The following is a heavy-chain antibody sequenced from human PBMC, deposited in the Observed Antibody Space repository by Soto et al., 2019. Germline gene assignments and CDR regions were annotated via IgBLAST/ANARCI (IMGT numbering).Heavy chain of an antibody. CDR2: IIPIFGTA. Sequence: SVKVPCKASGGTLSSYAISWLRQSPGQGLEWMGGIIPIFGTANYAQKFQGRVTITADESTSTAYMELSSLRSEDTAVYYCAVKIVVVPAATERNHYYYYGMDVWGQGTTVTVSS. J-gene: IGHJ6*02. D-gene: IGHD2-2*01. V-gene: IGHV1-69*13. CDR1: GGTLSSYA. CDR3: AVKIVVVPAATERNHYYYYGMDV.